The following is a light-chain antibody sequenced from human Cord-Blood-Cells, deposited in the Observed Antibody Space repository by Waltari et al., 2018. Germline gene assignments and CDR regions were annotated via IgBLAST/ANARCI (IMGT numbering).Light chain of an antibody. CDR3: QVWDSSSDHWV. CDR2: DDS. J-gene: IGLJ3*02. V-gene: IGLV3-21*03. CDR1: NIGSKS. Sequence: SYVLTQPPSVSVAPGKTARITCGGNNIGSKSVHWYQQKPGQAPVLGVYDDSDRPSGIPERFAGSNSGNTATLTISRVEAGDEAVYYCQVWDSSSDHWVFGGGTKLTVL.